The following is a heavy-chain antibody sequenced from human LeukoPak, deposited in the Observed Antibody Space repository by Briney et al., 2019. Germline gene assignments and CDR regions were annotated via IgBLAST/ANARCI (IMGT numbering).Heavy chain of an antibody. V-gene: IGHV4-30-2*03. D-gene: IGHD3-16*01. Sequence: SETLSLTCAVSGGSISSGGYSWSWIRQPPGKGLEWIGSIYYSGSTYYNPSLKSRVTISVDTSKNQFSLKLSSVTAADTAVYYCASPYRVGGSYSYYGMDVWGQGTTVTVSS. CDR2: IYYSGST. CDR3: ASPYRVGGSYSYYGMDV. J-gene: IGHJ6*02. CDR1: GGSISSGGYS.